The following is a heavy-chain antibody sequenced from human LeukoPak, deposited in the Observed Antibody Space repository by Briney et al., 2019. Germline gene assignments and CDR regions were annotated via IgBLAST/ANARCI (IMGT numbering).Heavy chain of an antibody. D-gene: IGHD4/OR15-4a*01. CDR3: ARGGTQLTFPV. CDR2: IYYSGSA. V-gene: IGHV4-59*01. J-gene: IGHJ4*02. Sequence: PSETLSLTCTVSGGSISSYYWSWMRQPPGKGLEWIGYIYYSGSANYNLSLKSRVTISVDTSKNQFSLKLASVSAADTAVYYCARGGTQLTFPVWGQGTLVTVSS. CDR1: GGSISSYY.